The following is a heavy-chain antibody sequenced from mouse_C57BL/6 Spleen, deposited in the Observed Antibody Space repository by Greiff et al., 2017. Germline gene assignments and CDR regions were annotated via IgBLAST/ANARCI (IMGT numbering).Heavy chain of an antibody. CDR3: ARPSGTTVVATGYFDV. CDR2: INPSNGGT. D-gene: IGHD1-1*01. J-gene: IGHJ1*03. CDR1: GYTFTSYW. V-gene: IGHV1-53*01. Sequence: VQLQQPGTELVKPGASVKLSCKASGYTFTSYWMHWVKQRPGQGLEWIGNINPSNGGTNYNEKFKSKATLTVDKSSSTAYMQLSSLTSEDSAVYYCARPSGTTVVATGYFDVWGTGTTVTVSS.